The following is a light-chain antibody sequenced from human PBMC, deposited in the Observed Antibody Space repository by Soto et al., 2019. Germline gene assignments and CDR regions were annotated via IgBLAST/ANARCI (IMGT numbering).Light chain of an antibody. CDR3: QQYDSSSGLT. J-gene: IGKJ4*01. CDR1: QSISDW. CDR2: TAS. V-gene: IGKV1-5*03. Sequence: DIQMTQSPSTLSASVGDRVTITCRASQSISDWLAWYQQKPGKAPTLLIYTASNLNSGVPSRFRGSRSGTGCTLTISSLQPDDFATYYCQQYDSSSGLTFGGGTKVEIK.